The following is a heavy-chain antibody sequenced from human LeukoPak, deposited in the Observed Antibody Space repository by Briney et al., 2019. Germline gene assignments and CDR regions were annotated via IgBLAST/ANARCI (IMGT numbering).Heavy chain of an antibody. J-gene: IGHJ4*02. CDR2: IKSKTDGGTT. V-gene: IGHV3-15*01. Sequence: PGGSLRLSCAASGFTFSNAWMSWARQAPGKGLEWVGRIKSKTDGGTTDYAAPVKGRFTISRDNSKNTLYLQMNSLRAEDTAVYYCATESSLGTYYVDYWGQGTLVTVSS. CDR3: ATESSLGTYYVDY. D-gene: IGHD3-16*01. CDR1: GFTFSNAW.